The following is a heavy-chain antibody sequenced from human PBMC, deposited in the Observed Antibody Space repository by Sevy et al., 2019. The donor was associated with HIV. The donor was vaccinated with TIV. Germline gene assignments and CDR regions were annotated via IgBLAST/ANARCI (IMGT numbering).Heavy chain of an antibody. J-gene: IGHJ5*02. Sequence: SETLSLTCTVSGGSISSYYWSWIRQPPGKGLKLIGYIYYSGSTNYNPSLKSRVTISVDTSKNQFSLKLSSVTAADTAVYYCARETYDYVWGSYRYRWFDPWGQGTLVTVSS. V-gene: IGHV4-59*01. D-gene: IGHD3-16*02. CDR2: IYYSGST. CDR3: ARETYDYVWGSYRYRWFDP. CDR1: GGSISSYY.